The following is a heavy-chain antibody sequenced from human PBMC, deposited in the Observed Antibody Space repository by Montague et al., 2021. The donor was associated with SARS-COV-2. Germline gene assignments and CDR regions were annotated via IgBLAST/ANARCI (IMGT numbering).Heavy chain of an antibody. CDR1: GDSFSFYY. Sequence: SETLSLTCSVAGDSFSFYYWSWIRQPPGKGLEWIGEIYHRGSTNNNPSLKTRVTISTDTPKNQFSLKLSSVTAADTAVYYCARGHRESAIIGDLDYWGQGTLVTVSS. CDR3: ARGHRESAIIGDLDY. CDR2: IYHRGST. V-gene: IGHV4-34*01. D-gene: IGHD2-21*01. J-gene: IGHJ4*02.